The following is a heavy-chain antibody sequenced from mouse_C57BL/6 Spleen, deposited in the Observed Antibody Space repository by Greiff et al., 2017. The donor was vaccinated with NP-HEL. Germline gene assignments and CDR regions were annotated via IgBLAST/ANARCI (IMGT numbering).Heavy chain of an antibody. CDR2: INPSTGGT. CDR1: GYSFTGYY. Sequence: EVQLQQSGPELVKPGASVKISCKASGYSFTGYYMNWVKQSPEKSLEWIGEINPSTGGTTYNQKFKAKATLTVDKSSSTAYMQLKSLTSEDSAVYYCARGHYYGSSYWYFDVWGTGTTVTVSS. CDR3: ARGHYYGSSYWYFDV. V-gene: IGHV1-42*01. J-gene: IGHJ1*03. D-gene: IGHD1-1*01.